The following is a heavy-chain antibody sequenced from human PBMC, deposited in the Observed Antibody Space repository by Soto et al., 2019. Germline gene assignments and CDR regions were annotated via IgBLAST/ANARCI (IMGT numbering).Heavy chain of an antibody. D-gene: IGHD6-6*01. V-gene: IGHV3-30*18. CDR3: AKGLARKARYYYYGMDV. Sequence: PGGSLRLSCAASGFTFSSYGMHWVRQAPGKGLEWVAVISYDGSNKYYADSAKGRFTISRDNSKNTLYLQMNSLRAEDTAVYYCAKGLARKARYYYYGMDVWGQGTTVTVSS. CDR2: ISYDGSNK. CDR1: GFTFSSYG. J-gene: IGHJ6*02.